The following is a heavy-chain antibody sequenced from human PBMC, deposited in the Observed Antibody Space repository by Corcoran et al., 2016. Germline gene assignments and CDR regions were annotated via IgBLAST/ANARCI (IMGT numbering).Heavy chain of an antibody. CDR3: TRAEYANGWYDY. D-gene: IGHD6-19*01. CDR2: IWYDGSIK. J-gene: IGHJ4*02. V-gene: IGHV3-33*08. CDR1: GFSFSSYG. Sequence: QVQLVESGGGVVQPGRSLRLSCAASGFSFSSYGMHWVRQAPGKGLDWVAVIWYDGSIKYYADSVKGRFTISRDNAKNTLYLQMNSLRAEDKALYYCTRAEYANGWYDYWGQGTLVTVSS.